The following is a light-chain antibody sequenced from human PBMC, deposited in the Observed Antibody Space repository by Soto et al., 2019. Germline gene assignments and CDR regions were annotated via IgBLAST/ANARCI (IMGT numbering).Light chain of an antibody. J-gene: IGLJ3*02. CDR3: QSADGTGTYWV. CDR2: KDT. CDR1: SLPNQY. V-gene: IGLV3-25*02. Sequence: SYELTQPPSVSLSPRQTARLTCSGDSLPNQYTYWYRQKPGQAPVMVIYKDTEMPSGIPERISGSSSGTTATLTISDVEAEDEADYYCQSADGTGTYWVFGGGTKVTVL.